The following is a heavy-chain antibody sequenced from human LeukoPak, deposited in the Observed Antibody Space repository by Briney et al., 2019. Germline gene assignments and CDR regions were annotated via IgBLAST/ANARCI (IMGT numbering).Heavy chain of an antibody. J-gene: IGHJ4*02. CDR2: ISGSGGST. D-gene: IGHD3-22*01. CDR1: GFTFSSYA. Sequence: PGGSLRLSCAASGFTFSSYAMSWVRQAPGKGLEWVSAISGSGGSTYYADSVKGRFTISRDNSKNTLYLQMNSLRAEDTAVYYCAKDRSLWAGGRDDYYDVVYWGQGTLVTVSS. V-gene: IGHV3-23*01. CDR3: AKDRSLWAGGRDDYYDVVY.